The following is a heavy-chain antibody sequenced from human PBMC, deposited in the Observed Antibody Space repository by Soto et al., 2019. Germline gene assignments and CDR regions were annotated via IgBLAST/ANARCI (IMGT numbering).Heavy chain of an antibody. CDR1: GFTFSGYY. V-gene: IGHV3-11*06. J-gene: IGHJ6*02. Sequence: GGSLRLSCAASGFTFSGYYMSWIRQAPGKGLEWVSYISSSSSYTNYADSVKGRFTISRDNAKNSLYLQMNSLRAEDTAVYYCARDRGYCSGGSCYELFTYGMDVWGQGTTVTVSS. CDR3: ARDRGYCSGGSCYELFTYGMDV. CDR2: ISSSSSYT. D-gene: IGHD2-15*01.